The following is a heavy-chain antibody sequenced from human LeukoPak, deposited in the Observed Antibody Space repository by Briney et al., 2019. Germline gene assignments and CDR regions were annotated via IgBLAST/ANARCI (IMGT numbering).Heavy chain of an antibody. CDR1: GGSISSYY. CDR2: IYYSGST. V-gene: IGHV4-59*08. CDR3: ARPKRGLWSQNFDY. Sequence: SETLSLTCTVSGGSISSYYWSWIRQPPGKGLEWIGYIYYSGSTNYNPSLKSRVTISVDTSKNQFSLKLSSVTAADTAVYYCARPKRGLWSQNFDYWGQGTLVTVSS. J-gene: IGHJ4*02. D-gene: IGHD5-24*01.